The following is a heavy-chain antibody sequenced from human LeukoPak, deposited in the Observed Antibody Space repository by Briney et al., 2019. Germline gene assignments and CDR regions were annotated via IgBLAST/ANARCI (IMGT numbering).Heavy chain of an antibody. Sequence: PSETLSLTCTVSGGSISTIGYYCGWIRQPPGKGLEWIGSIYYTGSVYYNPSLKSRVTISVDTSKNQFSLKLISVTAADTAVYYCAAAHYSSSWYYFDYWGQGTLVTVSS. V-gene: IGHV4-39*01. J-gene: IGHJ4*02. D-gene: IGHD6-13*01. CDR2: IYYTGSV. CDR1: GGSISTIGYY. CDR3: AAAHYSSSWYYFDY.